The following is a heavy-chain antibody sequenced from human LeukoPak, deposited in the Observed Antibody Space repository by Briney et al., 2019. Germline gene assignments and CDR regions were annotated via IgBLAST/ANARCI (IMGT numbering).Heavy chain of an antibody. CDR2: ISGSVGNT. V-gene: IGHV3-23*01. CDR1: GFTFSSYA. D-gene: IGHD5-12*01. Sequence: GGSLRLSCAASGFTFSSYAMSWVRQAPGKGLEWVSTISGSVGNTYYADSVKGRLTISRDNSKNTLYLQMNRLRAEDTAVYYCARDRQYSGYDLGYYFDYWGQGTLVTVSS. J-gene: IGHJ4*02. CDR3: ARDRQYSGYDLGYYFDY.